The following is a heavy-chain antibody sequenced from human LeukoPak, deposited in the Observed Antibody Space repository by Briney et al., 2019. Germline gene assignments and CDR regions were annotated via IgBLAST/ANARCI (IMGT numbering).Heavy chain of an antibody. CDR1: GGTFSSYA. Sequence: GSSVKVSCKASGGTFSSYAISWVRQAPGQGLEWMGGIIPIFGTANYAQKFQGRVTITADESTSTAYMELSSLRSEDTAVYYCARDPLPETSNWNYVGYFDYWGQGTLVTVSS. CDR2: IIPIFGTA. J-gene: IGHJ4*02. CDR3: ARDPLPETSNWNYVGYFDY. V-gene: IGHV1-69*01. D-gene: IGHD1-7*01.